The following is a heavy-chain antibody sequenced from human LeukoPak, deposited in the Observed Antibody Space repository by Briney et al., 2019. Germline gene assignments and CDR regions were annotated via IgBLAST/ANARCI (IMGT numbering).Heavy chain of an antibody. CDR1: GFTFDDYA. CDR2: ISWNSGSI. V-gene: IGHV3-9*03. D-gene: IGHD1-26*01. J-gene: IGHJ3*02. CDR3: AKDISEGQWELLSYAFDI. Sequence: GGSLRLSCAASGFTFDDYAMHWVRQAPGKGLEWVSGISWNSGSIGYADSVKGRFTISRDNAKNSLYLQMNSLRAEDMALYYCAKDISEGQWELLSYAFDIWGQGTMVTVSS.